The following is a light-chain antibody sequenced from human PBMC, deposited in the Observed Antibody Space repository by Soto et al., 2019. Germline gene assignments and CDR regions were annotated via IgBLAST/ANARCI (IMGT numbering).Light chain of an antibody. CDR2: DAS. V-gene: IGKV3-11*01. CDR1: QSVSSY. J-gene: IGKJ5*01. CDR3: MQRTELPIT. Sequence: EIVLTQSPATLSLSPGERATLSCRASQSVSSYLAWYQQKPGQPPSLLIYDASNRATGIPARFSGSGSGTDFTLKISMVEAEDVGVYYCMQRTELPITFGQGTRLEIK.